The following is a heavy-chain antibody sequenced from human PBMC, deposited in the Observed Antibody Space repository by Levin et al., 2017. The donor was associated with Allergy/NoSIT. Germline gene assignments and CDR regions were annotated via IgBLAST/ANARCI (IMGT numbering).Heavy chain of an antibody. D-gene: IGHD3-9*01. CDR2: ISSNAYGGTT. CDR1: GFTFGDYA. V-gene: IGHV3-49*03. CDR3: TREGGAITMFFVDY. Sequence: GGSLRLSCTASGFTFGDYAMSWFRQAPGKGLEWVGFISSNAYGGTTEYAASVKGRFTIARDDSKSIAYLQMNRLKAEDAAVYYCTREGGAITMFFVDYWGQGTLVTVSS. J-gene: IGHJ4*02.